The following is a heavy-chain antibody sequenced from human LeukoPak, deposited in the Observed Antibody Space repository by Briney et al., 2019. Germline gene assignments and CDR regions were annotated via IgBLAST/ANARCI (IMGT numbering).Heavy chain of an antibody. CDR1: GFTFSSYS. CDR3: AKDRLAVAGLAEYFQH. Sequence: GGSLRLSCAASGFTFSSYSMSWVRQAPGKGLEWVSAISGSGGSTYYADSVKGRFTISRDNSKNTLYLQMNSLRAEDTAVYYCAKDRLAVAGLAEYFQHWGQGTLVTVSS. D-gene: IGHD6-19*01. J-gene: IGHJ1*01. V-gene: IGHV3-23*01. CDR2: ISGSGGST.